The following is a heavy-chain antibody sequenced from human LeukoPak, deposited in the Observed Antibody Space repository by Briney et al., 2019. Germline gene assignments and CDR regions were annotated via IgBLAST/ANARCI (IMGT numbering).Heavy chain of an antibody. Sequence: GGSLRLSCAASGFTFSDYYMNWVRQAPGKGLEWVSGISASGGRTYYADSVRGRFTISRDNSKNTLYLQMNSLRAEDTAVYYCAKSVKSGYTSGDFDYWGQGTLVTVSS. CDR3: AKSVKSGYTSGDFDY. J-gene: IGHJ4*02. CDR2: ISASGGRT. CDR1: GFTFSDYY. V-gene: IGHV3-23*01. D-gene: IGHD6-19*01.